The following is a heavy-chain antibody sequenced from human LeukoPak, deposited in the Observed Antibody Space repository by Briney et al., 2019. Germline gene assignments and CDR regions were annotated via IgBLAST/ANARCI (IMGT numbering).Heavy chain of an antibody. V-gene: IGHV3-30*18. CDR3: AKDIYCSGGSCYSGKGDYYGMDV. CDR2: ISYDGSNK. J-gene: IGHJ6*02. CDR1: GFTFSTYG. D-gene: IGHD2-15*01. Sequence: PGGSLRLSCAASGFTFSTYGMNWVRQAPGKGLEWVAVISYDGSNKYYADSVKGRFTISRDNSKNTLYLQMNSLRAEDMAVYYCAKDIYCSGGSCYSGKGDYYGMDVWGQGTTVTVSS.